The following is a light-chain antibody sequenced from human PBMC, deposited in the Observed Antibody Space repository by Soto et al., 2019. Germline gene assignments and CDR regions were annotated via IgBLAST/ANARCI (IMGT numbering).Light chain of an antibody. Sequence: EIVLTQSPATLSLSPGERATLSCRASQSVSSYLAWYQQKPGQAPRLLIYGASKRATGIPDRFSGSGSGTDFTLTISRLEPEDFAVYYCHQYSNLPVTFGGGTKVDIK. V-gene: IGKV3-11*01. CDR2: GAS. J-gene: IGKJ4*01. CDR1: QSVSSY. CDR3: HQYSNLPVT.